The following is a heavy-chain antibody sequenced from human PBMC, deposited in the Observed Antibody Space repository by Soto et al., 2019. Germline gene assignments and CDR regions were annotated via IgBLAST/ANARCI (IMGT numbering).Heavy chain of an antibody. CDR2: ISPYSGRT. D-gene: IGHD3-16*01. J-gene: IGHJ3*02. V-gene: IGHV1-18*04. CDR3: ARRVWESSDDFDI. Sequence: ASVKVSFKASGYSFTDYFLTWVRQAPGQGLEMMGWISPYSGRTKYAQKLQGRVTLTTDTSTSTTYMELRSLRSDETAIYYCARRVWESSDDFDIWGQGTLVTVSS. CDR1: GYSFTDYF.